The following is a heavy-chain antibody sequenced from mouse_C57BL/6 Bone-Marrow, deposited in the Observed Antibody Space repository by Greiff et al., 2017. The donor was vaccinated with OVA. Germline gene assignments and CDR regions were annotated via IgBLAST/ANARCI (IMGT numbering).Heavy chain of an antibody. CDR2: IYPGSGST. CDR1: GYTFTSYW. J-gene: IGHJ2*02. V-gene: IGHV1-55*01. D-gene: IGHD1-1*01. Sequence: VQLQESGAELVKPGASVKMSCKASGYTFTSYWITWVKQRPGQGLVWIGDIYPGSGSTNYNEKFKSKATLTVDTSSSTAYLQLSSLTSEDSAVYYCAREETTVGEGDWGQGTSLTVAS. CDR3: AREETTVGEGD.